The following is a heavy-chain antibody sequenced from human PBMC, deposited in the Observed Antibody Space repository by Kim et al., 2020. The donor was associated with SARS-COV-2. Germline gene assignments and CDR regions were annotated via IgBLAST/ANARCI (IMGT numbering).Heavy chain of an antibody. CDR1: GGTFSSYA. D-gene: IGHD4-17*01. CDR2: IIPIFGTS. V-gene: IGHV1-69*13. CDR3: ARGATTVTSFDY. J-gene: IGHJ4*02. Sequence: SVKVSCKASGGTFSSYAISWVRQAPGQGLEWMGGIIPIFGTSNYAQKFQGRVTITADESTSTAYMELSSLRSEDTAVYYCARGATTVTSFDYWGQGTLVTVSS.